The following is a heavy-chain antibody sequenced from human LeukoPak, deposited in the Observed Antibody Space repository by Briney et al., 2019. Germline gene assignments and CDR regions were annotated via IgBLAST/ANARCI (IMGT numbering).Heavy chain of an antibody. J-gene: IGHJ4*02. Sequence: SETLSLTCTVSGGSISIYYWSWIRQPAGKGLEWIGRIYSTGSTNYNPSLKSRVTISVDNSKNQFSLKLSSVTAADTAVYYCARDRSGWYGQEYWGQGNLVTVSS. D-gene: IGHD6-19*01. CDR3: ARDRSGWYGQEY. V-gene: IGHV4-4*07. CDR2: IYSTGST. CDR1: GGSISIYY.